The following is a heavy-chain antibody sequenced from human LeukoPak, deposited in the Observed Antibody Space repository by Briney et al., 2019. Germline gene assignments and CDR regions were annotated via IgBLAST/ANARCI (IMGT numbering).Heavy chain of an antibody. D-gene: IGHD3-3*01. V-gene: IGHV1-2*02. CDR3: ARAGFTIFGVVIVPYFDY. J-gene: IGHJ4*02. CDR1: GYTLTSYG. CDR2: INPNSGGT. Sequence: ASVKVSCKASGYTLTSYGINWMRQAPGQGLEWMGWINPNSGGTNYAQKFQGRVTMTRDTSISTAYMELSRLRSDDTAVYYCARAGFTIFGVVIVPYFDYWGQGTLVTVSS.